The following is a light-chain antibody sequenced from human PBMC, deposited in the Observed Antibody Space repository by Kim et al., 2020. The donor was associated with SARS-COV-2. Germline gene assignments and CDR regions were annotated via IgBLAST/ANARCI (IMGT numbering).Light chain of an antibody. Sequence: SYELTQPPSVSVAPGKTARITCGGNNIGSKSVHWYQQKPGQAPVLVIYYDSDRPSGIPERFSGSNSGNKATLTISRVEAGDEADYYCQVGDRSSDHRVFG. CDR2: YDS. CDR3: QVGDRSSDHRV. V-gene: IGLV3-21*04. CDR1: NIGSKS. J-gene: IGLJ3*02.